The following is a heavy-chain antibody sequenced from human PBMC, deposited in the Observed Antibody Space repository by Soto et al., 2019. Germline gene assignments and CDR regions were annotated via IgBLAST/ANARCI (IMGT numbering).Heavy chain of an antibody. Sequence: QVQLQQWGAGLLKPSETLSLTCAVYGGSFSGYYWSWIRQPPGKGLEWIGEINHSGSTNYNPSLKSRVTISVDTSKNQFSLKLSSVIAADPAVYYCARGRLVRGYDYWGQGTLVTVSS. J-gene: IGHJ4*02. CDR1: GGSFSGYY. CDR3: ARGRLVRGYDY. D-gene: IGHD3-10*01. V-gene: IGHV4-34*01. CDR2: INHSGST.